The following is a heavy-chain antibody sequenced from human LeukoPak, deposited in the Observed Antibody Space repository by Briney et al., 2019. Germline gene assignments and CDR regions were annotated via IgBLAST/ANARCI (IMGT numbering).Heavy chain of an antibody. CDR2: INPSGGST. CDR1: GYTFTSYY. CDR3: ARVARYSSSWGPLDY. D-gene: IGHD6-13*01. V-gene: IGHV1-46*01. J-gene: IGHJ4*02. Sequence: GASVKVSCKASGYTFTSYYMHWVRQAPGQGLEWMGIINPSGGSTSYAQKFQGRITMTRDMSTSTVYVELSSLRSEDTAVYYCARVARYSSSWGPLDYWGQGTLVTVSS.